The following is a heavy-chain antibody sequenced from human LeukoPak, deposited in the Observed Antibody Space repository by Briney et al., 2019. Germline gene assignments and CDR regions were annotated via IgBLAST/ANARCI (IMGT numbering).Heavy chain of an antibody. CDR2: IRSKANSYAT. CDR1: GFTFSGSA. D-gene: IGHD3-16*01. Sequence: GGSLRLSCAASGFTFSGSAMHWVRQASGKGLEWVGRIRSKANSYATAYAASVKGRFTISRDDSKNTAYLQMNSLKTEDTAVYYCTRDLFPDYVVNFDYWGQGTLVTVSS. V-gene: IGHV3-73*01. J-gene: IGHJ4*02. CDR3: TRDLFPDYVVNFDY.